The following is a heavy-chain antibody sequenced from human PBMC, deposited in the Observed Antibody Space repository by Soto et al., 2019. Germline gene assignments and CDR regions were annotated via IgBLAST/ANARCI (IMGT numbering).Heavy chain of an antibody. CDR3: ATQPGGGGY. CDR1: GFTVSNNY. J-gene: IGHJ4*02. V-gene: IGHV3-53*01. CDR2: IYSGGYT. Sequence: EVQLVESGGGLIQPGGSLRLSSAVSGFTVSNNYMSWVRQAPGKGLEGVSVIYSGGYTAYGDSVKGRFTISRDNSKNTQYPKMNRLRPSDTAVFYWATQPGGGGYWGQGTLVTVSS. D-gene: IGHD2-2*01.